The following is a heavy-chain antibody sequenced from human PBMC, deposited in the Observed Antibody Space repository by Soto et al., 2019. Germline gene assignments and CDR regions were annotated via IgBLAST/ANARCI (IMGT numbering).Heavy chain of an antibody. D-gene: IGHD2-2*01. V-gene: IGHV3-11*06. Sequence: GSLLLACAASGFTFSDYYMSGIRQAPGKGLEWVSYISSSSSYTNYADSVKGRFTISRDNAKNSLYLQMNSLRAEDTAVYYCARHTHALNAFDIWGQGTMVTVS. CDR1: GFTFSDYY. J-gene: IGHJ3*02. CDR3: ARHTHALNAFDI. CDR2: ISSSSSYT.